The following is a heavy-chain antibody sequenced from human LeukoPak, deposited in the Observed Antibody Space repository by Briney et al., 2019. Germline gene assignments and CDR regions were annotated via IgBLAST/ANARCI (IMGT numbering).Heavy chain of an antibody. V-gene: IGHV3-23*01. CDR3: AKSMSDYYDSSGYYYVLDY. D-gene: IGHD3-22*01. J-gene: IGHJ4*02. CDR2: ISGSGVST. Sequence: GGTLRLSCAASGFTFSSYGMSWVRQAPGKGLEWVSAISGSGVSTYYADSVKGRFTICRDNSKNTLYLQMNSLRAEDTAVYYCAKSMSDYYDSSGYYYVLDYWGQGTLVTVSS. CDR1: GFTFSSYG.